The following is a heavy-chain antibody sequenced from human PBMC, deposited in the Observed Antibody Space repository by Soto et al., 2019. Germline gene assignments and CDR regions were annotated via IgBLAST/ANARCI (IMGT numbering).Heavy chain of an antibody. CDR3: GRCSGWTGDF. J-gene: IGHJ4*02. CDR1: GFTFSSRW. CDR2: IKQDGSEI. Sequence: EVQLVESGGGLVQPGGSLRLSCVASGFTFSSRWMNWVRHVPGKGLEWVANIKQDGSEIHYVDSVKGRFTISRDNAKNSLYLQMNSLRVEDTAVYHCGRCSGWTGDFWSQGILVTVSS. D-gene: IGHD3-10*01. V-gene: IGHV3-7*04.